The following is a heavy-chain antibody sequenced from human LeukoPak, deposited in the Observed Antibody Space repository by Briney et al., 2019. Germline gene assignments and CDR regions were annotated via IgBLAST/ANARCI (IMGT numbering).Heavy chain of an antibody. V-gene: IGHV3-23*01. CDR3: AKSSYYDSSGYYREYYFDH. CDR2: ISGGGGST. J-gene: IGHJ4*02. Sequence: GGSLRLSCAASGFSFSSYGMTWVRQAPGKGLEWVSSISGGGGSTNSADSVKGRFTISRDNSKNTLYLQMNSLRAEDTAVYYCAKSSYYDSSGYYREYYFDHWGQGTLVTVSS. D-gene: IGHD3-22*01. CDR1: GFSFSSYG.